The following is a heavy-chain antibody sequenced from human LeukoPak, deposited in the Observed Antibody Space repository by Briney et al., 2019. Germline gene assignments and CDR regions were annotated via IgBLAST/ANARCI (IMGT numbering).Heavy chain of an antibody. CDR3: ARAPVAGYFDY. J-gene: IGHJ4*02. D-gene: IGHD6-19*01. V-gene: IGHV3-74*01. CDR1: GFTFSSYW. CDR2: INSDGSST. Sequence: GGSPRLSCAASGFTFSSYWMHWVRQAPGKGLVWVSRINSDGSSTSYADSVKGRFTISRDNAKNTLYLQMNSLRAEDTAVYYCARAPVAGYFDYWGQGTLVTVSS.